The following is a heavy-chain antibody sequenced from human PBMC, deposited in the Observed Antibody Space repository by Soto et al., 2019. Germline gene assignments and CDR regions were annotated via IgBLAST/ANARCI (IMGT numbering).Heavy chain of an antibody. D-gene: IGHD6-19*01. CDR1: ADSYSICTYY. V-gene: IGHV4-30-2*01. Sequence: PSDTLSLTCNMSADSYSICTYYWSSILQPPGKALQWIGFIYQSGVTSYNPSLASRVSISLDRSNNQCSLKLKSVTAADTAVYFCAGMPYTSGLRFDPWGPGTLVTVSS. CDR3: AGMPYTSGLRFDP. J-gene: IGHJ5*02. CDR2: IYQSGVT.